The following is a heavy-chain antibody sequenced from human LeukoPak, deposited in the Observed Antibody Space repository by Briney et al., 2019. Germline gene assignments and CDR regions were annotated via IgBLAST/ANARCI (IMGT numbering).Heavy chain of an antibody. CDR1: GGSISSYY. CDR3: ARVPPRGSGSYSTDY. CDR2: IYYTGSP. Sequence: PSETLSLTCTVSGGSISSYYWRWIRQPPGKGLEWXXDIYYTGSPNYTPSLKSRVTMSVDTSKNPFSLKLSSVTAADTAVYYCARVPPRGSGSYSTDYWGQGTLVTVSS. V-gene: IGHV4-59*01. D-gene: IGHD3-10*01. J-gene: IGHJ4*02.